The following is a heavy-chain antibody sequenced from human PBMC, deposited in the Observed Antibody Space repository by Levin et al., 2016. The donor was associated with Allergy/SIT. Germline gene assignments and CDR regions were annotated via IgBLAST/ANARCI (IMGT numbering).Heavy chain of an antibody. D-gene: IGHD6-19*01. CDR3: ARYRYAVAGKGYYYYGMDV. CDR1: GYTLTSYA. Sequence: ASVKVSCKASGYTLTSYAMHWVRQAPGQRLEWMGWINAGNGNTKYSQKFQGRVTITRDTSASTAYMELSSLRSEDTAVYYCARYRYAVAGKGYYYYGMDVWGQGTTVTVSS. CDR2: INAGNGNT. J-gene: IGHJ6*02. V-gene: IGHV1-3*01.